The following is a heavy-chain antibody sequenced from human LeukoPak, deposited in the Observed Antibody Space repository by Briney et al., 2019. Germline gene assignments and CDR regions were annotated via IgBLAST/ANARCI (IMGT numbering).Heavy chain of an antibody. CDR3: ARDGTPGIAAAGIGMGDY. J-gene: IGHJ4*02. CDR1: GFTFSSYS. Sequence: GGSPRLSCAASGFTFSSYSMNWVRQAPGKGLEWVSSISSSSSYIYYADSVKGRFTISRDNAKNSLYLQMNSLRAEDTAVYYCARDGTPGIAAAGIGMGDYWGQGTLVTVSS. V-gene: IGHV3-21*01. CDR2: ISSSSSYI. D-gene: IGHD6-13*01.